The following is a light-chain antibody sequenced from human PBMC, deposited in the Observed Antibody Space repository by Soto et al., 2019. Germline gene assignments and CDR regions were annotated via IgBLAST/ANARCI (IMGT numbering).Light chain of an antibody. CDR3: QQRRVWPLT. V-gene: IGKV3-11*01. Sequence: VLTQSPAILSLSPGERATLDCRASQSVSNYLAWYQQRPGQGPRLLIYDTSNRATGIPARFSASGSGTDFTLTISGLEPEDFEVYYCQQRRVWPLTFGGGTKVEIK. CDR2: DTS. CDR1: QSVSNY. J-gene: IGKJ4*01.